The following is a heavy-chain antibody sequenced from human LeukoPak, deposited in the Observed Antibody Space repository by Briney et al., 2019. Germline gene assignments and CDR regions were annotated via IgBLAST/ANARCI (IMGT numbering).Heavy chain of an antibody. J-gene: IGHJ6*02. CDR2: ISGSGGST. V-gene: IGHV3-23*01. CDR3: AKDHQDYSNPSGLLGLDV. CDR1: GFTFSSYA. Sequence: GGSLRLSCAASGFTFSSYAMSWVRQAPGTGLEWVSAISGSGGSTYYADSVKGRFTISRDTSKNTLYLQMNSLRAEDAAVYYCAKDHQDYSNPSGLLGLDVWGQGTTVTVSS. D-gene: IGHD4-4*01.